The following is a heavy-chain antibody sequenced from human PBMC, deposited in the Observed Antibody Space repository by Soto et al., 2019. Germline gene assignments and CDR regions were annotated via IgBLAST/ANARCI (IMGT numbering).Heavy chain of an antibody. CDR1: GCIFENFV. CDR3: AKNQGVELVPLATVDWFDP. D-gene: IGHD1-26*01. J-gene: IGHJ5*02. V-gene: IGHV3-23*01. CDR2: ISGSGFKK. Sequence: GSQPLSYSRSGCIFENFVRSPDRQTTGKGLEWISPISGSGFKKYYADSVKGRFTISRDNSKSTVYLELNNLSAEDTAVYHCAKNQGVELVPLATVDWFDPWGQGSVVYVSS.